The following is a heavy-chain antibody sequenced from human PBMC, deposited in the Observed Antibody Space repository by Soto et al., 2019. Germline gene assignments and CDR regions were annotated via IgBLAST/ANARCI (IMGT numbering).Heavy chain of an antibody. D-gene: IGHD6-13*01. Sequence: ASVKVSCKVSGYTLTELSMHWVRQAPGKGLEWMGGFDPEDGETIYAQKFQGRVTMTEDTSTDTAYMELSSLRSEDTAVYYCATDSPRYSSSWNPFDYWGQGTLGTVSS. CDR3: ATDSPRYSSSWNPFDY. V-gene: IGHV1-24*01. J-gene: IGHJ4*02. CDR2: FDPEDGET. CDR1: GYTLTELS.